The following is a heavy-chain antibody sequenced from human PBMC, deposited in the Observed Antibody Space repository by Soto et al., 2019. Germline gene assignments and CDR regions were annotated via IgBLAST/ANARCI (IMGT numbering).Heavy chain of an antibody. Sequence: SETLSLTCSVAGASISSYFWTWIRQPAGKGLDWIGRISTSGATNYNPSLKSRVTMSVDTSKNHFSLNLSSVTAADTAVYYCAREAGPDRWFDPWGQGTLVTVSS. CDR3: AREAGPDRWFDP. CDR2: ISTSGAT. D-gene: IGHD6-19*01. V-gene: IGHV4-4*07. CDR1: GASISSYF. J-gene: IGHJ5*02.